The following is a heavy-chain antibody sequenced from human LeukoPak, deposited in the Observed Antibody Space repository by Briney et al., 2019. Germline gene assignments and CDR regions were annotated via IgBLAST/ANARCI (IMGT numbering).Heavy chain of an antibody. J-gene: IGHJ4*02. V-gene: IGHV4-59*08. CDR3: ARGGSYYNGIDY. D-gene: IGHD3-10*01. CDR1: GGSISSYY. CDR2: IYYSGST. Sequence: SETLSLTCTVSGGSISSYYWSWSRQPPAEGLEWIGYIYYSGSTNYNPSLTRRVAISVDTSKTQFSLKLSSVTAADTAVYYCARGGSYYNGIDYWGQGTLVTVSS.